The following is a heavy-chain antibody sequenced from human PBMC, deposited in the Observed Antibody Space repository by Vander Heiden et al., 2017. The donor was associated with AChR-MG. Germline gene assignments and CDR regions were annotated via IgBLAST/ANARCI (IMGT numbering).Heavy chain of an antibody. CDR2: INHSGST. J-gene: IGHJ4*02. CDR3: ARGGRIAVAGIDY. Sequence: QVQLQQWGAGLLKPSETLSLTCAVYGGSFSGYYWSWIRQPPGKGLEWIGEINHSGSTNYNPSLKSRVTISVDTSKNQFSLKLSSVTAADTAVYYCARGGRIAVAGIDYWGQGTLVTVSS. V-gene: IGHV4-34*01. CDR1: GGSFSGYY. D-gene: IGHD6-19*01.